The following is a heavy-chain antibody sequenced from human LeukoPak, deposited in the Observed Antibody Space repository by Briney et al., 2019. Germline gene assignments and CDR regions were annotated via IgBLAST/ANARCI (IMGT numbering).Heavy chain of an antibody. J-gene: IGHJ4*02. V-gene: IGHV1-69*01. Sequence: SVKVSCKASGGTFSSCAINWVRQAPGQGLEWMGGIIPIFGTGNYAQKFQGRVTITADESTSTAYMELSSLRSEDTAVYYCARGLGDSSGYYYSDYWGQGTLVTVSS. CDR3: ARGLGDSSGYYYSDY. CDR2: IIPIFGTG. CDR1: GGTFSSCA. D-gene: IGHD3-22*01.